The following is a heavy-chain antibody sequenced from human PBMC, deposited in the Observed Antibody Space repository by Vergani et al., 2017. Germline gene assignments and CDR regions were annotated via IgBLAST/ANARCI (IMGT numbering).Heavy chain of an antibody. J-gene: IGHJ4*02. V-gene: IGHV1-18*04. Sequence: QVQLVQSGAEVKTPGASVTVSCKASGYTFTSYGISWVRQAPGQGLEWMGWISAYNGNTNYAQKLQGRVTMTTDTSTSTAYMELRSLRSDDTAVYYCARGPYYYDSSGYPTGFDYWGQGTLVTVSS. CDR3: ARGPYYYDSSGYPTGFDY. CDR2: ISAYNGNT. CDR1: GYTFTSYG. D-gene: IGHD3-22*01.